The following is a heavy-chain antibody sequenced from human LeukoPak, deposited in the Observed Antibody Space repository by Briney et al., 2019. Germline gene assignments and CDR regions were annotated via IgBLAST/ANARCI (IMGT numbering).Heavy chain of an antibody. J-gene: IGHJ3*02. CDR1: GFTFSSYP. CDR2: ISDDGTNR. CDR3: ARGKFFDI. Sequence: GGSLRLSCEASGFTFSSYPMDWVRQAPGKGLEWVAIISDDGTNRYYADSGKGRFTISRDDSNNTVYLQMNSLRVDDTAIYFCARGKFFDIWGQGTMVTVSS. V-gene: IGHV3-30-3*01.